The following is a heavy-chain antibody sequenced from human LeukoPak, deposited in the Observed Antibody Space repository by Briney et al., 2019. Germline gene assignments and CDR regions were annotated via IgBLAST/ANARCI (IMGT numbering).Heavy chain of an antibody. CDR1: GVMFPSYW. CDR2: ISGTSSNI. Sequence: PGGSLRLSCAASGVMFPSYWMNWVRQAPGKGLEWVSYISGTSSNIYYADSVKGRFTISRDNAKNSLYLQMNSLRDEDTAVYYCATKGDYHDYWGQGTLVTVSS. J-gene: IGHJ4*02. V-gene: IGHV3-48*02. CDR3: ATKGDYHDY.